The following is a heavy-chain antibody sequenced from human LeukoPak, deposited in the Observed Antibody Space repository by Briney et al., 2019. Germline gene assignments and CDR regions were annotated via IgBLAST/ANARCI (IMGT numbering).Heavy chain of an antibody. Sequence: HPGGSLRLSWAASGFTFSNYAMSWVRQAPGKGLEWVSSISGGGGSTNYADSVKGRFTISRDNSKNTLDLQMNSLRAEDTAVYYCAKLDFDILTGYSTPNYFDYWGQGTLVTVSS. D-gene: IGHD3-9*01. CDR3: AKLDFDILTGYSTPNYFDY. V-gene: IGHV3-23*01. CDR1: GFTFSNYA. CDR2: ISGGGGST. J-gene: IGHJ4*02.